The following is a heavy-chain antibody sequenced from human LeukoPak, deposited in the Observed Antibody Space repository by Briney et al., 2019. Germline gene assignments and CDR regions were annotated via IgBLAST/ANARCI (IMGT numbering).Heavy chain of an antibody. CDR2: MHYSGST. CDR3: ARGSNDYIWGSYRSNYFDY. Sequence: SETLSLTCTVSGGSISSSYYYWGWIRQSPGKGPEWIGNMHYSGSTYYNPSLKSRVTILVDTSKNHFSLKLSSVTAADTAVYYCARGSNDYIWGSYRSNYFDYWGRGTLVTVSS. D-gene: IGHD3-16*02. J-gene: IGHJ4*02. V-gene: IGHV4-39*07. CDR1: GGSISSSYYY.